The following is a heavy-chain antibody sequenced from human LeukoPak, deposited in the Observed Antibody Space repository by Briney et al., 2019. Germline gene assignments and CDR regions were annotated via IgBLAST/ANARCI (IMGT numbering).Heavy chain of an antibody. CDR1: GYTFTGYY. CDR3: ARAGFRYCSGGSCYGYFDY. CDR2: INPNSGGT. J-gene: IGHJ4*02. D-gene: IGHD2-15*01. V-gene: IGHV1-2*02. Sequence: GASVKVSCKASGYTFTGYYMHWVRQAPGQGLEWMGWINPNSGGTNYAQKFQGRVTMTRDTSISTAYMELSRLRSEDTAVYYCARAGFRYCSGGSCYGYFDYWGQGTLVTVSS.